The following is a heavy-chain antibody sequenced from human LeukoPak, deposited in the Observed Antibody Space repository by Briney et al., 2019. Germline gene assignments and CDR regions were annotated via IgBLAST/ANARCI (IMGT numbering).Heavy chain of an antibody. D-gene: IGHD3-22*01. J-gene: IGHJ3*02. CDR3: ARDLGHTYYYDSSGNESVDAFDI. Sequence: PGGSLRLSCAASGFTFSSYWMSWVRQAPGKGLEWVASIKQDGSEKYYVDSVKGRFTISRDNAKNSLYLQMNSLRAEDTAVYYCARDLGHTYYYDSSGNESVDAFDIWGQGTMVTVSS. V-gene: IGHV3-7*01. CDR2: IKQDGSEK. CDR1: GFTFSSYW.